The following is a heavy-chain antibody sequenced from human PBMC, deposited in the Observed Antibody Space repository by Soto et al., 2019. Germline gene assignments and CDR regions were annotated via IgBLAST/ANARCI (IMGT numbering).Heavy chain of an antibody. J-gene: IGHJ4*02. Sequence: PGGSLRLSCAASGFTLSSFAMSWVRQAPVKGLEWVSSVTGSGSGTYYADSVKGRFTISRDNSKNTLYLQMNSLRAEDTAVYYCAKFTSGWDLDSWGQGTLVTVSS. CDR1: GFTLSSFA. CDR3: AKFTSGWDLDS. D-gene: IGHD6-19*01. V-gene: IGHV3-23*01. CDR2: VTGSGSGT.